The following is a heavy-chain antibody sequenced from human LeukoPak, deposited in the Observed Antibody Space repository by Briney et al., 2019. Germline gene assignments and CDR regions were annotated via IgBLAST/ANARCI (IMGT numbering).Heavy chain of an antibody. J-gene: IGHJ6*02. CDR2: IKQDGSEK. D-gene: IGHD7-27*01. V-gene: IGHV3-7*01. CDR1: GFTFSSYW. Sequence: PGGSLRLSCAASGFTFSSYWMSWVRQAPGKGLEWVANIKQDGSEKYYVDSVKGRFTISRDNAKNSLYLQMNSLRAEDTAVYYCARNWGPYDSPYYYYGMDVWGQGTTVTVSS. CDR3: ARNWGPYDSPYYYYGMDV.